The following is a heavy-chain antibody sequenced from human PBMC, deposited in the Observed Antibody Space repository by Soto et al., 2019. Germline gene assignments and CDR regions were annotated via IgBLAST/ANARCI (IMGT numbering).Heavy chain of an antibody. D-gene: IGHD5-18*01. CDR2: ISAYSGNT. CDR1: GYTFTSYG. CDR3: ARDRDSYGSSGMDA. Sequence: ASVKVSCKASGYTFTSYGISWVRQAPGQGLEWMGWISAYSGNTNYAQKLQGRVTMTTDTSTSTAYMELRSLRSDDTAVYYCARDRDSYGSSGMDAWGQGTTVTVSS. J-gene: IGHJ6*02. V-gene: IGHV1-18*01.